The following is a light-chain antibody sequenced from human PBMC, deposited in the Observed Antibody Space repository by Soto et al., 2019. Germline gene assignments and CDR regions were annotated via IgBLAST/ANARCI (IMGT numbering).Light chain of an antibody. V-gene: IGLV2-14*01. Sequence: QSALTQPASVSGSPGQSITISCTGTSSDVGGYNYVSWYQQHPGKAPKLMIYEVSNRPSRVSNRFSGSKSGNTASLTISGLQAEDEADYYCSSYTRSSTPYVYGTGTKLHRP. CDR3: SSYTRSSTPYV. CDR1: SSDVGGYNY. J-gene: IGLJ1*01. CDR2: EVS.